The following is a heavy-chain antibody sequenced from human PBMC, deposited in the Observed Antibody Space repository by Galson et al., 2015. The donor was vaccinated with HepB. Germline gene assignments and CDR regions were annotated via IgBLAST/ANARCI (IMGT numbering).Heavy chain of an antibody. CDR2: ISGSGGST. CDR1: GFTVSSNY. D-gene: IGHD6-19*01. J-gene: IGHJ4*02. Sequence: SLRLSCAASGFTVSSNYMSWVRQAPGKGLEWVSAISGSGGSTYYADSVKGRFTISRDNSKNTLYLQMNSLRAEDTAVYYCAKEKREQWLVPTGGYYSNWGQGTLVTVSS. V-gene: IGHV3-23*01. CDR3: AKEKREQWLVPTGGYYSN.